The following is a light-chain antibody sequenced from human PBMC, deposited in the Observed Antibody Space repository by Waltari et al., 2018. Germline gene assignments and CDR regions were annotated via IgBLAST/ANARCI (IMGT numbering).Light chain of an antibody. J-gene: IGLJ2*01. CDR3: QVGVSSTDHVV. Sequence: SYVLTQPPSVSVAPGNTARIICGGNNIGSKSVHWYQQKAGQAPVLVIYDVSDRPSGITALFPGSNSGNTATLTSSRDEAGDEADYYCQVGVSSTDHVVFGGGTKFTV. CDR1: NIGSKS. CDR2: DVS. V-gene: IGLV3-21*04.